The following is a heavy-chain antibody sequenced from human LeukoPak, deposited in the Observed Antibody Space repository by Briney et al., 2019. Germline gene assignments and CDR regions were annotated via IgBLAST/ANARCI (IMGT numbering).Heavy chain of an antibody. V-gene: IGHV4-39*02. CDR2: IYYSGST. Sequence: PSETLSLTCTVSGGSISSSSYYWGWIRQPPGKGLEWIGSIYYSGSTYYNPSLKSRVTISVDTSKNQFSLKLSSVTAADTAVYYCARDVPVRGVIRFPPGWFDPWGQGTLVTVSS. D-gene: IGHD3-10*01. CDR1: GGSISSSSYY. CDR3: ARDVPVRGVIRFPPGWFDP. J-gene: IGHJ5*02.